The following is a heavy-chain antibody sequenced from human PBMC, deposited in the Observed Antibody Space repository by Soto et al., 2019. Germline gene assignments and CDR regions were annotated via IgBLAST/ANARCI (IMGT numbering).Heavy chain of an antibody. CDR2: VYSTGGT. V-gene: IGHV4-59*08. J-gene: IGHJ6*02. CDR3: VRQGIGNLHGLVDV. CDR1: SGPTSSHN. Sequence: QVQLQQSGPGLVKPSETLSLTCSVSSGPTSSHNWGWIRQTPGRGLEWIGYVYSTGGTSYNPSLNGRVTISADTSTNHISLTLTSVTAADTAVYCVRQGIGNLHGLVDVWGQGTTVRVSS. D-gene: IGHD1-1*01.